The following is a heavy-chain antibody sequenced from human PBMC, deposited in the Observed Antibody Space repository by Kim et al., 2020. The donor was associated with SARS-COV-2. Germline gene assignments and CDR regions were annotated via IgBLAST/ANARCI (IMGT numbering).Heavy chain of an antibody. CDR3: ARDAPGSSVWYGYYYYGMDV. CDR2: ISAYNGNT. Sequence: ASVKVSCKASGYTFTSYGISWVRQAPGQGLEWMGWISAYNGNTNYAQKLQGRVTMTTDTSTSTAYMELRSLRSDDTAVYYCARDAPGSSVWYGYYYYGMDVWGQGTTVTVSS. CDR1: GYTFTSYG. V-gene: IGHV1-18*01. J-gene: IGHJ6*02. D-gene: IGHD6-19*01.